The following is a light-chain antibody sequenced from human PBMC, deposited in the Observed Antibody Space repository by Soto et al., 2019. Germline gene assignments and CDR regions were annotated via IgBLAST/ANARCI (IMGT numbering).Light chain of an antibody. V-gene: IGKV1-12*01. Sequence: DIHMTQSPSSVSASVGDRVTITCRASQGITSWLVWYQQKPGKAPKLLIYAASSLQSGVPSRFSGSGAGTDFRHPITSLQPEAFATYYCQHTDSFPYTFRRATNVDIK. J-gene: IGKJ2*01. CDR1: QGITSW. CDR2: AAS. CDR3: QHTDSFPYT.